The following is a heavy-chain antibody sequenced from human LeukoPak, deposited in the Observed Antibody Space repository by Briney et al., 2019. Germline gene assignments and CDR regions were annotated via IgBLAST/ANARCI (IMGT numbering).Heavy chain of an antibody. CDR3: ARERSITSGPHDAFDI. CDR2: IYTSGST. V-gene: IGHV4-4*07. Sequence: PSETLSLTXTVSGGSISSYYWSWIPQPAGKGLEWIGRIYTSGSTNYNPSLKSRVTMSVDTSKNQFSLKLSSVTAADTAVYYCARERSITSGPHDAFDIWGQGTMVTVSS. J-gene: IGHJ3*02. D-gene: IGHD5-24*01. CDR1: GGSISSYY.